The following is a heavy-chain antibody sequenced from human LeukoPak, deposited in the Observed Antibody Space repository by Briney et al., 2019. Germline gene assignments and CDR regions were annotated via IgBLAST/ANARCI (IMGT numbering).Heavy chain of an antibody. V-gene: IGHV3-21*01. CDR2: ISSSSSYI. D-gene: IGHD2-15*01. J-gene: IGHJ5*02. Sequence: PGGSLRLSCAASGFTFSSYSMNRVRQAPGKGLEWVSSISSSSSYIYYADSVKGRFTISRDNAKNSLYLQMNSLRAEDTAVYYCARGCLKSDGLCWFDPWGQGTLVTVSS. CDR1: GFTFSSYS. CDR3: ARGCLKSDGLCWFDP.